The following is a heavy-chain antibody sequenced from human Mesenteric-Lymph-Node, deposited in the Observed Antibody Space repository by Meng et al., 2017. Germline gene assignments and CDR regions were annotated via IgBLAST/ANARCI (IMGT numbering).Heavy chain of an antibody. D-gene: IGHD1-26*01. CDR2: IYHSGST. V-gene: IGHV4-38-2*02. J-gene: IGHJ4*02. CDR3: ARVWVVGATGVGFDY. CDR1: GGSISGDY. Sequence: SETLSLTCSVSGGSISGDYWNWIRQPPGKGLEWIGSIYHSGSTYYNPSLKSRVTISVDTSKNQFSLKLSSVTAADTAVYYCARVWVVGATGVGFDYWGQGTLVTVSS.